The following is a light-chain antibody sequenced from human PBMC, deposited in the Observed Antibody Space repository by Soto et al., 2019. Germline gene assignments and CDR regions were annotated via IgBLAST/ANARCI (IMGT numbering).Light chain of an antibody. CDR1: QSISTW. CDR2: DAS. Sequence: DIQMTQSPSTLSASVGDRVTITCRASQSISTWLAWYQQKSGEAPKLLIYDASDLENGVPSRFSGSGSGTKFTLTISSLQPDDFATYYCQQYHSYPMYTFAQGTKLEIK. J-gene: IGKJ2*01. CDR3: QQYHSYPMYT. V-gene: IGKV1-5*01.